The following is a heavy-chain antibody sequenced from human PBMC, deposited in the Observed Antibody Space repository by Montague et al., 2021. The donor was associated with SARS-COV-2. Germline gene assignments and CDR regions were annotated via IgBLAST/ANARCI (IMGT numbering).Heavy chain of an antibody. CDR3: ATVRSSGWESDYYYYGMDV. V-gene: IGHV4-39*01. D-gene: IGHD6-19*01. J-gene: IGHJ6*02. Sequence: SETLSLTCTVSGGSIGSSSYYWGWIRQPPGKGLEWIGSIYYSGSTYYNPSLKSRVTISVDTSKNQFSLKLSSVTAADTAVYYCATVRSSGWESDYYYYGMDVWGQGTTVTVSS. CDR2: IYYSGST. CDR1: GGSIGSSSYY.